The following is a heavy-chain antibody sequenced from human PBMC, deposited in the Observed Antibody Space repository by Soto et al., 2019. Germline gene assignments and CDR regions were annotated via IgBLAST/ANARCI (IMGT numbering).Heavy chain of an antibody. CDR2: IKSKTDGGTT. Sequence: PGGSLRLSCAASGFTFSNAWMNWVRQAPGKGLEWVGRIKSKTDGGTTDYAAPVKGRFTISRDDSKNLIYLQMNSLKTEDTAVYYCAREGSSSGPDYEYWGQGTLVTVSS. V-gene: IGHV3-15*07. CDR1: GFTFSNAW. J-gene: IGHJ4*02. CDR3: AREGSSSGPDYEY. D-gene: IGHD3-22*01.